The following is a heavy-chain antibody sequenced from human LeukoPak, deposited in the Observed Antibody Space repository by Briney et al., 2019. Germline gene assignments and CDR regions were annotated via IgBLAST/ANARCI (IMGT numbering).Heavy chain of an antibody. D-gene: IGHD3-22*01. Sequence: PGGSLRLSCAASGFTFSTYWMHWVRHAPGKGVLWVSRLKSDGGTNYADSVKGRFTISRDNAKKTVSLQMNSLRPEDTGVYYCARAPSEIGGYYPEYFRHWGQGTLVTVSS. CDR3: ARAPSEIGGYYPEYFRH. J-gene: IGHJ1*01. CDR2: LKSDGGT. CDR1: GFTFSTYW. V-gene: IGHV3-74*01.